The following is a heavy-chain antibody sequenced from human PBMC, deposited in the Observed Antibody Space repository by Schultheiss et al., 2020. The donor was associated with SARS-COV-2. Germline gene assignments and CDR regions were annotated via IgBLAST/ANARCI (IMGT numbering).Heavy chain of an antibody. V-gene: IGHV3-53*01. CDR2: IYSGGST. J-gene: IGHJ5*02. Sequence: GESLKISCAASGFTVSSNYMSWVRQAPGKGLEWVSVIYSGGSTYYADSVKGRFTISRDNSKNTLYLQMNSLRAEDTAVYYCARVKSSSWYFGWFDPWGQGTLVTVSS. D-gene: IGHD6-13*01. CDR1: GFTVSSNY. CDR3: ARVKSSSWYFGWFDP.